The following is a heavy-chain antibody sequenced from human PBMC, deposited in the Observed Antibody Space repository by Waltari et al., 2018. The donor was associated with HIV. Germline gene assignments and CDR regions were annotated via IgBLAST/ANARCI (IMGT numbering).Heavy chain of an antibody. V-gene: IGHV4-4*07. CDR2: IYISGST. D-gene: IGHD3-10*01. CDR3: ARENILLLFGESYYNYYGMDV. CDR1: GGSISGYY. J-gene: IGHJ6*02. Sequence: QVQLQESAPGLVKPSETLSRTCPVPGGSISGYYWSWISQPAGKGLEWVGQIYISGSTNYNPSLKSRVTMSLDASKNLFSLKMRSVTAADTAVYYCARENILLLFGESYYNYYGMDVWGQGTTVTVSS.